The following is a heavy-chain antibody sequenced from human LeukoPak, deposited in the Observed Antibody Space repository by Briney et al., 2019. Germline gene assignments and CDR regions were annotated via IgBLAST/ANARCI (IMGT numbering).Heavy chain of an antibody. D-gene: IGHD6-6*01. J-gene: IGHJ4*02. CDR2: IYYSGST. V-gene: IGHV4-39*01. CDR1: GGCISSSSYY. Sequence: KPSETLSLTCTVSGGCISSSSYYWGWIRQPPGKGLGWFGSIYYSGSTYYNPSLKSRVTISVDTSKNQFSLKLSSVTAADTAVYYCARQSEAIAARSIVYYFDYWGQGTLVTVSS. CDR3: ARQSEAIAARSIVYYFDY.